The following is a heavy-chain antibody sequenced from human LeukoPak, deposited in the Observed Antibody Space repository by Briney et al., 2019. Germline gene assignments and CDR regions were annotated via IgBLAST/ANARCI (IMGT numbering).Heavy chain of an antibody. CDR3: ARDTASSYCGGDCYDDFDY. V-gene: IGHV3-74*01. J-gene: IGHJ4*02. Sequence: ETLSLTCTVSGGSISSSSYYWGWVRQAPGKGLVWVSRINTDGSSTSYADSVKGRFTISRDNAKNTLYLQMNRLRAEDTAVYYCARDTASSYCGGDCYDDFDYWGQGTLVTVSS. CDR2: INTDGSST. CDR1: GGSISSSSYY. D-gene: IGHD2-21*01.